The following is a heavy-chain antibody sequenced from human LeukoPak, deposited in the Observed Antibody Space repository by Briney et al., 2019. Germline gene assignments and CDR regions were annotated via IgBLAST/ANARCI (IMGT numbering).Heavy chain of an antibody. V-gene: IGHV3-23*01. J-gene: IGHJ6*04. CDR3: AELGITMIGGV. CDR1: GFTFSSYA. CDR2: IGTAGDT. D-gene: IGHD3-10*02. Sequence: GGSVRLSCAASGFTFSSYAMSWVRQAPGKGLEWVSAIGTAGDTYYPGSVKGRFTISRDNAKNSLYLQMNSLRAEDTAVYYCAELGITMIGGVWGKGTTVTISS.